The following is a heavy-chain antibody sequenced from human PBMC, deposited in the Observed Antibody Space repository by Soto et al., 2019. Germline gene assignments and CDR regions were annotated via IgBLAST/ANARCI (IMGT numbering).Heavy chain of an antibody. D-gene: IGHD4-4*01. Sequence: SETLSLTCTVSGGSINSYCWSWIRQPPGKGLEWIAYIFDSGNASYNPSLKSRVTISVDTSKNQFSLKLTSVTAADTAVYYCARHRRTTVAKFYFDNWGQGALVTVSS. V-gene: IGHV4-59*08. J-gene: IGHJ4*02. CDR3: ARHRRTTVAKFYFDN. CDR1: GGSINSYC. CDR2: IFDSGNA.